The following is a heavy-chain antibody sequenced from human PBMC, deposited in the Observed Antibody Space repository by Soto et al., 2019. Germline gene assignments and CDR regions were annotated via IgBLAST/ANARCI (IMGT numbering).Heavy chain of an antibody. D-gene: IGHD2-15*01. Sequence: QVQLVESGGGVVQPGRSLRLSCAASGFTFSSYAMHWVRQAPGKGLEWVTVISYDGSNKYYADSVKGRFTISRDNSKNTLYLQMNSLRAEDTAVYYCARPVVVAAPFFDYWGQGTLVTVSS. CDR1: GFTFSSYA. V-gene: IGHV3-30-3*01. J-gene: IGHJ4*02. CDR3: ARPVVVAAPFFDY. CDR2: ISYDGSNK.